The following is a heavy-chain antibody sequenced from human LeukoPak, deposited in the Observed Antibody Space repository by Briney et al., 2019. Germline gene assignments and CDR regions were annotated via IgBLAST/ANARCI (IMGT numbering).Heavy chain of an antibody. V-gene: IGHV4-39*01. Sequence: NPSETLSLTCIVPGGSISSSSYYWGWIRHPPGKGLEWIGSIYYSGSTYYNPSLKSRVTISVDTSKNQFSLRLSSVTAADTAVYYCARRPYTSGWYYYFDYWGQGTLVTVSS. D-gene: IGHD6-19*01. J-gene: IGHJ4*02. CDR1: GGSISSSSYY. CDR3: ARRPYTSGWYYYFDY. CDR2: IYYSGST.